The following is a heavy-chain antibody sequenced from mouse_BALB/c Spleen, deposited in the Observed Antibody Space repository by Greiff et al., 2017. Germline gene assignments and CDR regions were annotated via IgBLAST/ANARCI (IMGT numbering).Heavy chain of an antibody. V-gene: IGHV5-6-5*01. CDR1: GFTFSSYA. CDR3: ASSYDGYYVTY. Sequence: EVQRVESGGGLVKPGGSLKLSCAASGFTFSSYAMSWVRQTPEQRLEWVASISSGGSTYYPDSVKGRFTISRDNARNILYLQMSSLRSEDTAMYYCASSYDGYYVTYWGQGTLVTVSA. D-gene: IGHD2-3*01. J-gene: IGHJ3*01. CDR2: ISSGGST.